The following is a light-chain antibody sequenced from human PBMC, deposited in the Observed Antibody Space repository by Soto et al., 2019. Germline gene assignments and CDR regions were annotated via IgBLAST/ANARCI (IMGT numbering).Light chain of an antibody. Sequence: TQSPVILSVSPGERATVSCRASQSLNSNLAWYQQKPGQAPRLLIIGASERVTTIPARFSGSGSGTDFTLTISRLEPEDFAMYYCLHHGSSLWTFGQGTKVDIK. CDR2: GAS. V-gene: IGKV3-20*01. CDR3: LHHGSSLWT. CDR1: QSLNSN. J-gene: IGKJ1*01.